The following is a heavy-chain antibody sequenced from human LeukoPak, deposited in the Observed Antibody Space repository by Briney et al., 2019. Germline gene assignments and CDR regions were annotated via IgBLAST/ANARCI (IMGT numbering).Heavy chain of an antibody. V-gene: IGHV3-30-3*01. CDR2: ISYDGSNK. D-gene: IGHD1-26*01. Sequence: HPGRSLRLSCAASGFTFSSYAMHWVRQAPGKGLEWVAVISYDGSNKYYADSVKGRFTISRDNSKNTLYLQMNSLRAEDTAVYYCARDSGSYWRTIDYWGQGTLVTVSS. CDR3: ARDSGSYWRTIDY. J-gene: IGHJ4*02. CDR1: GFTFSSYA.